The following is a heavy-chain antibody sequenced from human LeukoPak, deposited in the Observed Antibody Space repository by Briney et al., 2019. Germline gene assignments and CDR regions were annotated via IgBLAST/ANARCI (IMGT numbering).Heavy chain of an antibody. CDR1: GGSISSYY. Sequence: SETLSLTCSVSGGSISSYYWNWIRQPPGKGLEWIGYIYYSGTSNYNPSLKSRVTISVDTSKNQFSLKLSSVTAADTAVYYCARDRGYCSGGRCYAIDGFDPWGQGTLVTVP. V-gene: IGHV4-59*01. CDR3: ARDRGYCSGGRCYAIDGFDP. D-gene: IGHD2-15*01. J-gene: IGHJ5*02. CDR2: IYYSGTS.